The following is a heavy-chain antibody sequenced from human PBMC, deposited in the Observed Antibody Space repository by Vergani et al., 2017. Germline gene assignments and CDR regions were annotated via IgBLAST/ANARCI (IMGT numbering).Heavy chain of an antibody. J-gene: IGHJ3*02. D-gene: IGHD3-22*01. CDR3: ARDPLNYYDSSAYDAFDI. Sequence: QVQLVQSGAEVKKPGASVKVSCKASGYTFTGYYMHWVRQAPGQGLEWMGWINPNSGGTNYAQKFQGRVTMTRDTSISTAYMELSRLRSDDTAVYYCARDPLNYYDSSAYDAFDIWGQGTMVTVSS. CDR1: GYTFTGYY. CDR2: INPNSGGT. V-gene: IGHV1-2*02.